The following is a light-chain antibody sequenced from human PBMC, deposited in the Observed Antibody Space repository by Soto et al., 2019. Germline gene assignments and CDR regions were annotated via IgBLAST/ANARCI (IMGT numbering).Light chain of an antibody. V-gene: IGLV1-44*01. CDR2: SNN. CDR3: AAWDDSLNGFLYV. J-gene: IGLJ1*01. Sequence: QAVVTQPPSASGTPGQRVTIACSGSSSNIGSNTVNWYQQLPGTAPKLLIYSNNQRPSGVPDRFSGSKSGTSASLAISGLQSEDEADYYCAAWDDSLNGFLYVLGTGTKLTVL. CDR1: SSNIGSNT.